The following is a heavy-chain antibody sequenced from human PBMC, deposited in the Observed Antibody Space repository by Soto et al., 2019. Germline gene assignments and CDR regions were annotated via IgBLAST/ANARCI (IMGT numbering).Heavy chain of an antibody. CDR3: ARDRASENYGGNYYYEMDV. V-gene: IGHV1-69*12. J-gene: IGHJ6*02. CDR2: IIPIFSTA. CDR1: GGTFTTSA. D-gene: IGHD4-17*01. Sequence: QVQLVQSGAEVKKPGSSVKVSCKASGGTFTTSAISWVRQAPGQGLEWMGGIIPIFSTADYAQKYQGRVTITADASTTTAYMELSSLRSEDTAVYYCARDRASENYGGNYYYEMDVWGQGTTVTVSS.